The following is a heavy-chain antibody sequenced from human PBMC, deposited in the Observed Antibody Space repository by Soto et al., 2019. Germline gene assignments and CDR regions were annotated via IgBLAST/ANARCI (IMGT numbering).Heavy chain of an antibody. J-gene: IGHJ6*02. CDR2: INPKRGGT. CDR3: ARRDATDCSNGVCSFFYNHDMDV. Sequence: ASVKVSCKASGYSFTDYHIHWVRQAPGQGLEWLGRINPKRGGTSTAQKFTGWVTMTTDTPISTASMELTRLTSDDTAIDYCARRDATDCSNGVCSFFYNHDMDVWGQGTPVTVSS. D-gene: IGHD2-8*01. V-gene: IGHV1-2*04. CDR1: GYSFTDYH.